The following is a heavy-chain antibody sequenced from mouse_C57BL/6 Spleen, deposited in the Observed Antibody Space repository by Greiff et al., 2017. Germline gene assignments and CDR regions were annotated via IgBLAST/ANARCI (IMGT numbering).Heavy chain of an antibody. CDR1: GYTFTSYG. CDR2: IYPRSGNT. Sequence: QVQLQQSGAELARPGASVKLSCKASGYTFTSYGISWVKQRTGQGLEWIGEIYPRSGNTYYNEKFKGKATLTADKSSSTAYMELRSLTSEDSAVYFWARSSGYDYDVGVFAYWGQGTLVTVSA. V-gene: IGHV1-81*01. CDR3: ARSSGYDYDVGVFAY. J-gene: IGHJ3*01. D-gene: IGHD2-4*01.